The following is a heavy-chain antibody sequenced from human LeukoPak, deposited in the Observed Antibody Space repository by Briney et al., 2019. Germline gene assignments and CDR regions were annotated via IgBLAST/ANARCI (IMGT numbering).Heavy chain of an antibody. CDR2: IYYSGST. D-gene: IGHD6-13*01. CDR3: AGLGIDAFDI. V-gene: IGHV4-59*01. CDR1: GGSISSYY. Sequence: PSETLSLTCTVSGGSISSYYWSWIRQPPGKGLEWVGYIYYSGSTNYNPSLKSRVTISVDTSKNQFSLKLSSVTAADTAVYYCAGLGIDAFDIWGQGTMVTVSS. J-gene: IGHJ3*02.